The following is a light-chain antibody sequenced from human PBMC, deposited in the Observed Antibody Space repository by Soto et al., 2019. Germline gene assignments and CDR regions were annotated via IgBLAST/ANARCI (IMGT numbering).Light chain of an antibody. J-gene: IGLJ2*01. CDR3: QTSGSGIVV. Sequence: QLVLTQSPSASASLGASVTLTCTLSSGHSNYAIAWHQQQSEKGPRYLMKLNSDGSHRKGDGIPDRFSGSSSGAERYLTIASHQAEEEADYYSQTSGSGIVVFGGGTKLTVL. V-gene: IGLV4-69*01. CDR2: LNSDGSH. CDR1: SGHSNYA.